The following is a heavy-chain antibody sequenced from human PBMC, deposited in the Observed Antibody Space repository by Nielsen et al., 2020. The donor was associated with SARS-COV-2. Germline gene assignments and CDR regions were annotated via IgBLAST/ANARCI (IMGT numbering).Heavy chain of an antibody. CDR3: ARGRAPLRY. D-gene: IGHD2-15*01. CDR2: NYNSAKT. J-gene: IGHJ4*02. Sequence: SCAASGLIFSSSWMVWIRQAPGKGLEWIAYNYNSAKTMYNSSLKSRVTMSVDTSKNQLSLRLTSVTATDTAVYYCARGRAPLRYWGQGIPVTVSS. V-gene: IGHV4-28*06. CDR1: GLIFSSSW.